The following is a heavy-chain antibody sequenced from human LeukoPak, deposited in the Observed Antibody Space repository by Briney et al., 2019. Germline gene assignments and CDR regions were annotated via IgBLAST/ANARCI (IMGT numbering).Heavy chain of an antibody. CDR3: ARDKALDIVGTTADY. V-gene: IGHV1-2*02. Sequence: ASVKVSCKASGYTFTGFYIHWVRQAPGHGLEWMGWINPYSGGINYAQSFQGRVTLTRDTSISTAYMELSSLRSDGTAIYYCARDKALDIVGTTADYWGQGTLVTVSS. CDR1: GYTFTGFY. CDR2: INPYSGGI. D-gene: IGHD5-12*01. J-gene: IGHJ4*02.